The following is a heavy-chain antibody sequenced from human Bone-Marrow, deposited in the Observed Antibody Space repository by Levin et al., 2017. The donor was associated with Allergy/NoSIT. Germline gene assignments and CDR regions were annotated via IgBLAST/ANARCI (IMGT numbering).Heavy chain of an antibody. Sequence: GESLKISCAASGFTVGNNYMTWVRQAPGKGPEWVAFIYSGGTTYYADSVKGRFTISRDSSKHTLYLQMNSLRAEDTAAYYCARKTDSGGWGGEFWGQGTLVTVSS. V-gene: IGHV3-53*01. D-gene: IGHD3-22*01. J-gene: IGHJ4*02. CDR1: GFTVGNNY. CDR3: ARKTDSGGWGGEF. CDR2: IYSGGTT.